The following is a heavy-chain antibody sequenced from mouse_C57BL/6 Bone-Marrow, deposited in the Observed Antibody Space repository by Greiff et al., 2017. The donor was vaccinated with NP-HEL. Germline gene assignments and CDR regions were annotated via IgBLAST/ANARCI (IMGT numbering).Heavy chain of an antibody. V-gene: IGHV1-22*01. D-gene: IGHD1-1*01. CDR3: ARHYGSLWYFDV. CDR1: GYTFTDYN. J-gene: IGHJ1*03. CDR2: INPNNGGT. Sequence: EVQLQQSGPELVKPGASVKMSCKASGYTFTDYNMHWVKQSHGKSLEWIGYINPNNGGTSYNQKFKGKATLTVNKSSSTAYMELRSLTSKDSAVYYCARHYGSLWYFDVWGTGTTVTVSS.